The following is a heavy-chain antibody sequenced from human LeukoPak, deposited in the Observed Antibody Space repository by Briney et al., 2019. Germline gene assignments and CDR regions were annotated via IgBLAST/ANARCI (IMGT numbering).Heavy chain of an antibody. Sequence: GASVKVSCKASGYTFTSYGIGWVRQAPGQGLEWMGWINPNSGGTNYAQKFQGRVTMTRDTSISTAYMELSRLRSDDTAVYYCARPLYDILTGYTYYYYGMDVWGQGTTVTVSS. V-gene: IGHV1-2*02. CDR1: GYTFTSYG. CDR2: INPNSGGT. CDR3: ARPLYDILTGYTYYYYGMDV. D-gene: IGHD3-9*01. J-gene: IGHJ6*02.